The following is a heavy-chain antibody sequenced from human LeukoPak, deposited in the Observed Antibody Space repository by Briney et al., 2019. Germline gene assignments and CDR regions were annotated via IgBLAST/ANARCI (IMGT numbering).Heavy chain of an antibody. CDR2: IAWNGGRA. Sequence: PGRSLRLSCVASGFTFDDFAMRWVRQVPGKGLEWVSGIAWNGGRAAYADSVKGRFNISRDNDKNSLYLQMNSLRAEDTACYYCAKDGGTGLRGGSCGMDVCGQGSTVTVSS. V-gene: IGHV3-9*01. CDR3: AKDGGTGLRGGSCGMDV. CDR1: GFTFDDFA. D-gene: IGHD3/OR15-3a*01. J-gene: IGHJ6*02.